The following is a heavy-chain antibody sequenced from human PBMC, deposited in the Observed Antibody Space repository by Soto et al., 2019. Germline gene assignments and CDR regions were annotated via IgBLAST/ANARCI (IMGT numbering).Heavy chain of an antibody. CDR1: GGSISNYY. Sequence: QVQLQESGPGLVKPSETLSLTCTVSGGSISNYYWSWIRQPPGKGLEWIGYIYYSGSTNYNPSLKSPVTISVDTSKNQFSLKLSSVTAADTAVYYCARRYGARFDYWGQGTLVTVSS. CDR3: ARRYGARFDY. CDR2: IYYSGST. V-gene: IGHV4-59*08. J-gene: IGHJ4*02. D-gene: IGHD4-17*01.